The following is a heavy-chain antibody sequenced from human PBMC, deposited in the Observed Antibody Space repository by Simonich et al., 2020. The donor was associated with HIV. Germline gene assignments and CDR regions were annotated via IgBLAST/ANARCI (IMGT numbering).Heavy chain of an antibody. J-gene: IGHJ4*02. CDR1: GFTFGEYA. Sequence: EVQLVESGGDLVQPGRSLRLSCTASGFTFGEYALRWVRQAPRKGLDWVGFIRTKPDGGTTEYAASVKGRFVISRDDSKSISYLQMNSLKTEDTAVYYCTKGSSSEYWGQGTLVTVSS. D-gene: IGHD2-2*01. CDR3: TKGSSSEY. V-gene: IGHV3-49*04. CDR2: IRTKPDGGTT.